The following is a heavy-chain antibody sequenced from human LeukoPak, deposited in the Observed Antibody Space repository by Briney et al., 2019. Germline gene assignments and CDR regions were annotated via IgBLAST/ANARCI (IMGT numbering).Heavy chain of an antibody. Sequence: GASLQISCQVSGYTFINYWIGWGRQLPGKGLEWMGIIYPGDSDTRYSPSFHGQVIISADKSISTAYLQWNSLKASDTAMYYCASGGYGTFDSWGQGTLVTVSS. CDR2: IYPGDSDT. V-gene: IGHV5-51*01. D-gene: IGHD5-12*01. CDR1: GYTFINYW. CDR3: ASGGYGTFDS. J-gene: IGHJ4*02.